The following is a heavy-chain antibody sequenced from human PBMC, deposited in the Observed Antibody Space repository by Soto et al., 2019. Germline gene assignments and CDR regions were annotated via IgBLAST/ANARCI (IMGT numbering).Heavy chain of an antibody. Sequence: SETLSLTCTVSGGSISSYYWSWIRQPPGKGLEWIGYIYYSGSTNYNPSLKSRVTISVDTSKNQFSLKLSSVTAADTAVYYCARDNPTTVTPGGYYYYMDVWGKGTTDTVSS. V-gene: IGHV4-59*01. D-gene: IGHD4-17*01. CDR3: ARDNPTTVTPGGYYYYMDV. CDR1: GGSISSYY. J-gene: IGHJ6*03. CDR2: IYYSGST.